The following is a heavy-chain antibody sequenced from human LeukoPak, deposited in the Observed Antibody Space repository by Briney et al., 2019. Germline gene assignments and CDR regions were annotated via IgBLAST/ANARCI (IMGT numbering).Heavy chain of an antibody. CDR2: MNPNSGNT. CDR1: GYTFTGYY. CDR3: AKNVRDTGTFDY. D-gene: IGHD5-18*01. J-gene: IGHJ4*02. V-gene: IGHV1-8*02. Sequence: ASVKVSCKASGYTFTGYYMHWVRQATGQGLEWMGWMNPNSGNTGYAQRFQGRVTMTRDTSISIAYMELNSLTSEDTAVYYCAKNVRDTGTFDYWGQGTLVTVSS.